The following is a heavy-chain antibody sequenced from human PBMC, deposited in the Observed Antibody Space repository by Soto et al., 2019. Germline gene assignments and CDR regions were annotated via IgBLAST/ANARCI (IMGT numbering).Heavy chain of an antibody. J-gene: IGHJ5*02. D-gene: IGHD6-13*01. CDR3: VKDLRAAAGVRANNWFDP. V-gene: IGHV3-64D*08. Sequence: GGSLRLSCSASGFTFSSYAMHWVRQAPGKGLEYVSAISSNGGSTYYADSVKGRFTISRDNSKNTLYLQMSSLRAEDTAVYYCVKDLRAAAGVRANNWFDPWGQGTLVTVSS. CDR2: ISSNGGST. CDR1: GFTFSSYA.